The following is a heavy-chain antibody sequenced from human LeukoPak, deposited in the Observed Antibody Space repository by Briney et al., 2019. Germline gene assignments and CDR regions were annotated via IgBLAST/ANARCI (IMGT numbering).Heavy chain of an antibody. D-gene: IGHD1-7*01. CDR2: IIPIFGTA. Sequence: GASVKVSCKASGGTFSSYAISWVRQAPGQGLEWMGGIIPIFGTANYAQKFQGRVTITADESTSTAYMELSSLRSEDTAVYYCAGVTGTINWFDPWGQGTLVTVSP. V-gene: IGHV1-69*13. CDR1: GGTFSSYA. CDR3: AGVTGTINWFDP. J-gene: IGHJ5*02.